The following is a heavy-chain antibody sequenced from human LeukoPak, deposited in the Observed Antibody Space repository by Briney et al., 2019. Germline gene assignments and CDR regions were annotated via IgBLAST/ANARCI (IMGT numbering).Heavy chain of an antibody. Sequence: PSETLSLTCTVSGYSISSGYYWGWIRQPPGKGLEWIGSIYHSGSTYYNPSLKSRVTISVDTSKNQFSLKLSSVTAADTAVYYCARGPRITMIVVVTGQIDIWGQGTMVTVSS. J-gene: IGHJ3*02. CDR3: ARGPRITMIVVVTGQIDI. V-gene: IGHV4-38-2*02. D-gene: IGHD3-22*01. CDR2: IYHSGST. CDR1: GYSISSGYY.